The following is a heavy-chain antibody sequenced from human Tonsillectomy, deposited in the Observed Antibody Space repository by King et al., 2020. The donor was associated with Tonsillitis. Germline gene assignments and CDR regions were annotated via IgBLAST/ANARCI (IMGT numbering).Heavy chain of an antibody. CDR3: ATSLRFLEWSGARYGMDV. J-gene: IGHJ6*02. D-gene: IGHD3-3*01. CDR2: IYYSGST. V-gene: IGHV4-39*01. Sequence: QLQESGPGLVKPSETLSLTCTVSGGSISSSSYYWGWIRQPPGKGLEWIGSIYYSGSTYYNPSLKSRFTISVDTSKNQFSLKLSSVTAADTAVYYCATSLRFLEWSGARYGMDVWGQGTTVTVSS. CDR1: GGSISSSSYY.